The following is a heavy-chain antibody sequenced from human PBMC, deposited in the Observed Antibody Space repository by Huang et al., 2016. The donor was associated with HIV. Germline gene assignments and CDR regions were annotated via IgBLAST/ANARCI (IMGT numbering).Heavy chain of an antibody. Sequence: QVQLVQSGAEVKKPGASVKVSCKASGSTFTRYYFHWVRQAPGQGPEWMGIISPRGGRTTYAQKFQGRVTMTRDTSTTTVYMELTSLRSQDTAVYYCTTSGDYGRFDHWGQGTLVTVSS. V-gene: IGHV1-46*03. CDR1: GSTFTRYY. J-gene: IGHJ4*02. CDR3: TTSGDYGRFDH. D-gene: IGHD4-17*01. CDR2: ISPRGGRT.